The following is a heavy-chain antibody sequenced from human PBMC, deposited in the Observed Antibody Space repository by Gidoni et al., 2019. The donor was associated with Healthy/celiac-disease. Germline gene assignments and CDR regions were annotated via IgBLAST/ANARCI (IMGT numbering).Heavy chain of an antibody. CDR2: IYYSGST. CDR1: GGYISSYY. Sequence: QVQLQESGPGLVKPSETLSLTCTVSGGYISSYYWSWIRQPPGKGLEWIGYIYYSGSTNYNPSLKSRVTISVDTSKNQFSLKLSSVTAADTAVYYCAREAVTGTPTGAFDIWGQGTMVTVSS. D-gene: IGHD1-20*01. CDR3: AREAVTGTPTGAFDI. V-gene: IGHV4-59*01. J-gene: IGHJ3*02.